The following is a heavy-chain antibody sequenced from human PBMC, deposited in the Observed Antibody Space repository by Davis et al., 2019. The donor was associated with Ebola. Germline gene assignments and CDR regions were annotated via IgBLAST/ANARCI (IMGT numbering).Heavy chain of an antibody. CDR1: GFTFSSYA. V-gene: IGHV3-30*04. D-gene: IGHD3-22*01. J-gene: IGHJ4*02. Sequence: GESLKISCAASGFTFSSYAMHWVRQAPGKGLEWVAVISYDGSNKYYADSVKGRFTISRDNSKNTLYLQMNSLRAEDTAVYYCAKGQEGGYYYYFDYWGQGTLVTVSS. CDR3: AKGQEGGYYYYFDY. CDR2: ISYDGSNK.